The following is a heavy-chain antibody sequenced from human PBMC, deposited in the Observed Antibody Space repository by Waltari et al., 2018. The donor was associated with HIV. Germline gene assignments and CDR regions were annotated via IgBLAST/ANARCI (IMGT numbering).Heavy chain of an antibody. D-gene: IGHD3-22*01. CDR2: FSSSRNII. J-gene: IGHJ2*01. CDR1: GFTFSGYS. Sequence: EMQLVESGGGLAQPGGSLRLSCAASGFTFSGYSMNWVRQAPEKGWEWVAYFSSSRNIIYYADSVKGRFTISRDNAKNSLYLQMDSLGAEDTAVYYCAREGGYDSSGYLRGFDLWGRGTLVTV. V-gene: IGHV3-48*04. CDR3: AREGGYDSSGYLRGFDL.